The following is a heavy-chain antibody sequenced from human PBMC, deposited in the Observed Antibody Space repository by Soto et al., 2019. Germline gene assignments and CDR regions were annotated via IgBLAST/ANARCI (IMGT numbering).Heavy chain of an antibody. CDR2: IDPSDSYT. CDR1: GYSFTRYW. V-gene: IGHV5-10-1*03. CDR3: AKGSGGPPYYYYGMDV. J-gene: IGHJ6*02. Sequence: EVQLVQSGAEVKKPGESLRISCKGSGYSFTRYWISWVRQMPGKGLEWMWRIDPSDSYTNYSPSFQGHVTISADKSISTAYLQWSSLKASDTAMYYCAKGSGGPPYYYYGMDVWGQGTTVTVSS. D-gene: IGHD3-10*01.